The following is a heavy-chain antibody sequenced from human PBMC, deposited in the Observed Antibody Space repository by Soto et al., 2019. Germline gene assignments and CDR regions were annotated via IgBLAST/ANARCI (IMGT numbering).Heavy chain of an antibody. Sequence: ASVKVSCKASGYTFTSYYMHWVRQAPGQGLEWMGIINPSGGSTSYAQKFQGRVTMTRDTSTSTVYMELSSLRSEDTAVYYCARVVTGDTLLYGSGRYSRFDPWGQGTLVTGSS. V-gene: IGHV1-46*01. CDR2: INPSGGST. CDR1: GYTFTSYY. D-gene: IGHD3-10*01. CDR3: ARVVTGDTLLYGSGRYSRFDP. J-gene: IGHJ5*02.